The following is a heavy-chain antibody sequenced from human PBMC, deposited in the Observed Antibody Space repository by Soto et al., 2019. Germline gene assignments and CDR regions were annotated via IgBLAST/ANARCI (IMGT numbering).Heavy chain of an antibody. CDR1: GGSIRSYY. Sequence: SETHSLTSTVSGGSIRSYYWSWIRQPPGKGLEWIGYIYYSGSTNYNPSLKSRVTISVDTSKNQFSLKLSSVTAADTAVYYCARRYGGTFDYWGQGTLVTVSS. V-gene: IGHV4-59*08. CDR3: ARRYGGTFDY. J-gene: IGHJ4*02. D-gene: IGHD2-15*01. CDR2: IYYSGST.